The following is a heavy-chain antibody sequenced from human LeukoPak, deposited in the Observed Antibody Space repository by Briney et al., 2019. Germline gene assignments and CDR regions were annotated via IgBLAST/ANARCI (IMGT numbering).Heavy chain of an antibody. J-gene: IGHJ4*02. V-gene: IGHV3-66*01. CDR1: GYTASNNY. Sequence: GGSLRLSCAPSGYTASNNYMRWVRQAPGKGLEWVSVIYSGGSTYYADSAKGRFTISRDNSKNTLYLQMNSLRAEDTAVYYCARDLGRGTAMVPWGQGTLVTVSS. CDR3: ARDLGRGTAMVP. CDR2: IYSGGST. D-gene: IGHD5-18*01.